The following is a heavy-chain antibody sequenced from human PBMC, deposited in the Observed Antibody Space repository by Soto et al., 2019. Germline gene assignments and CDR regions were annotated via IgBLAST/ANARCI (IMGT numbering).Heavy chain of an antibody. J-gene: IGHJ4*02. V-gene: IGHV4-39*01. CDR3: AKRSYYDKSAHFDY. Sequence: SETLSLTCTVSGGSISSSSFYWGWIRQPPGKGLEWNGTIYYSGSTYYNPSLKSRLTISVDTTKNQFSLELSSVTAADTAVYYCAKRSYYDKSAHFDYWGQGTQVTVSS. CDR2: IYYSGST. CDR1: GGSISSSSFY. D-gene: IGHD3-22*01.